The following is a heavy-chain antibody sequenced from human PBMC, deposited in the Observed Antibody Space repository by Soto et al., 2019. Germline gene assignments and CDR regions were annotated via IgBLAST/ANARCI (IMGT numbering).Heavy chain of an antibody. CDR1: GASVDSGGYS. J-gene: IGHJ5*02. CDR2: IYHGVST. CDR3: VRSGCSSTACHTDWFDP. Sequence: PSETLSLTCAVSGASVDSGGYSWSWIRQPPGKGLEWIGYIYHGVSTDYNPSLKSRVTISVDSSKNLFSLSLSSVTAADTAVYFCVRSGCSSTACHTDWFDPWGPGTLVTAPQ. D-gene: IGHD2-2*01. V-gene: IGHV4-30-2*01.